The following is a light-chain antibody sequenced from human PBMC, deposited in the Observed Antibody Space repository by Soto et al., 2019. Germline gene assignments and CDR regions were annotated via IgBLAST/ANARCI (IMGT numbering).Light chain of an antibody. J-gene: IGKJ1*01. CDR1: QSVSSY. CDR3: QQRRNWPTCT. CDR2: DAS. V-gene: IGKV3-11*01. Sequence: DIVLTQSPATLSLSPGERATLSCSAIQSVSSYLALYQQQPGQATTLLIYDASTRANGIPATFSGSGSGTDLTLPISSLEPEDFAVSYCQQRRNWPTCTFGQGTKVDIK.